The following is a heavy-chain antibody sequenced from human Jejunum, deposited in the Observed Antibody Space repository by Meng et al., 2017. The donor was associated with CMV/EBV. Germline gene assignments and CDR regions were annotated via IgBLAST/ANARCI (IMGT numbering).Heavy chain of an antibody. CDR3: AHRGYYYGSGSYYTT. Sequence: SGFSLSTREVGVGWIRQPPGKALEWLALIYWDDDKRYSPSLKSRLTITKDTSKNQVVLTLNNVDPVDTATYYCAHRGYYYGSGSYYTTWGQGTLVTVSS. D-gene: IGHD3-10*01. J-gene: IGHJ5*02. CDR1: GFSLSTREVG. V-gene: IGHV2-5*02. CDR2: IYWDDDK.